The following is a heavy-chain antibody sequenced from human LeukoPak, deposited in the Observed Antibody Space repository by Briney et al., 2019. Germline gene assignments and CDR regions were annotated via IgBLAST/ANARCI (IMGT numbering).Heavy chain of an antibody. Sequence: SETLSLTCAVYGGSFSGYYWSWIRQPPGKGLEWIGEINHSGSTNYNPSLKSRVTISVETSKNQCSLELSSVTAADTAVYYCVRGLLVGGWFKYDAFDIWGQGTMVTVSS. CDR3: VRGLLVGGWFKYDAFDI. V-gene: IGHV4-34*01. CDR2: INHSGST. J-gene: IGHJ3*02. CDR1: GGSFSGYY. D-gene: IGHD6-19*01.